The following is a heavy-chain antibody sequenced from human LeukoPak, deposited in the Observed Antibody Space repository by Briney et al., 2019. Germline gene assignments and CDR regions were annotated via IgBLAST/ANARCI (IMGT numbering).Heavy chain of an antibody. J-gene: IGHJ6*03. CDR1: GFTFGDYY. D-gene: IGHD5-12*01. Sequence: MTGGSLRLSCAASGFTFGDYYMSWIRQAPGKGLEWVSSISSSSSYIYYADSVKGRFTISRDNAKNSLYLQMNSLRAEDTAVYYCARAGGYEPTPYYYYYMDVWGKGTTVTISS. V-gene: IGHV3-11*06. CDR2: ISSSSSYI. CDR3: ARAGGYEPTPYYYYYMDV.